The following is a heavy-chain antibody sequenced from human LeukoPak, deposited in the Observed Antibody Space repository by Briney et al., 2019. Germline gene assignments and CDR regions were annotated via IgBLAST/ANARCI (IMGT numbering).Heavy chain of an antibody. CDR2: ITTSDGNT. CDR1: GFTFSSYW. J-gene: IGHJ4*02. CDR3: AKDGGLWVSAHWGDS. Sequence: GGSLRLSCAASGFTFSSYWMHWVRQAPGKGLEWVSTITTSDGNTYYADSVKGRFTVSRDNSKNTLFLQMNSLRAEDTAVYYCAKDGGLWVSAHWGDSWGRGTLVTVSS. V-gene: IGHV3-23*01. D-gene: IGHD7-27*01.